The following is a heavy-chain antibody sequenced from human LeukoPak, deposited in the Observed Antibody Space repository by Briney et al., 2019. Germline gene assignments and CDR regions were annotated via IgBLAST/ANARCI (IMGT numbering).Heavy chain of an antibody. Sequence: GGSLRLSCAASGFTFSSYGMHWVRQAPGKGLEWVAFIRYDGSNKYYADSVKGRFTISRDNSKNTLYLQMNSLRAEDTAVYYCAKDVRFARFTITFGGVIGLDYWGQGTLVTVSS. CDR1: GFTFSSYG. CDR2: IRYDGSNK. D-gene: IGHD3-16*02. V-gene: IGHV3-30*02. J-gene: IGHJ4*02. CDR3: AKDVRFARFTITFGGVIGLDY.